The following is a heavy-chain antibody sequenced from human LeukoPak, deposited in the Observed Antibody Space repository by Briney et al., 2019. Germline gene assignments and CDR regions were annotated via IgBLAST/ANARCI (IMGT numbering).Heavy chain of an antibody. Sequence: SETLSLTCTVSGGSISSSSYYWGWIRQPPGKGLEWIGSIYYSGSTYYNPSLKSRVTISVDTSKNQFSLKLSSVTAADTAVYYCARLDYYDSSGYLDYRGQGTLVTVSS. J-gene: IGHJ4*02. CDR3: ARLDYYDSSGYLDY. CDR2: IYYSGST. V-gene: IGHV4-39*01. D-gene: IGHD3-22*01. CDR1: GGSISSSSYY.